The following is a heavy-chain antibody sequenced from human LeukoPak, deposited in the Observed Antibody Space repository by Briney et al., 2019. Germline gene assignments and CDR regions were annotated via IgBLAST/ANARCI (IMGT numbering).Heavy chain of an antibody. CDR2: INTNTGNP. Sequence: ASVKVSCKASGYTFTGYYMHWVRQAPGQGLEWMGWINTNTGNPTYAQGFTGRFVFSLDTSVSTAYLQISSLKAEDTAVYYCARDLGIAAASSDYWGQGTLVTVSS. J-gene: IGHJ4*02. CDR1: GYTFTGYY. D-gene: IGHD6-13*01. V-gene: IGHV7-4-1*02. CDR3: ARDLGIAAASSDY.